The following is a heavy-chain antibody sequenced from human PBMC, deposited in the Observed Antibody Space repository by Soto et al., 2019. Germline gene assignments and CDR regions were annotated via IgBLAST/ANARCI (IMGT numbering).Heavy chain of an antibody. CDR3: ARGRASGSYYLLDY. CDR1: GDTFTTYD. V-gene: IGHV1-8*01. Sequence: VASVKVSCKASGDTFTTYDINWVRQATGHGLEWMGWINPNSGNIGYAQRFQGRVTMTRDTAIRTAYMEVSSLRSDDTAVYYCARGRASGSYYLLDYWGQGSVVTVSS. J-gene: IGHJ4*02. CDR2: INPNSGNI. D-gene: IGHD3-10*01.